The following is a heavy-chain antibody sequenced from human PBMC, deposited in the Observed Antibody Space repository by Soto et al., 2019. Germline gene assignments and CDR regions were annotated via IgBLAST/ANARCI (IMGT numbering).Heavy chain of an antibody. CDR2: ISAYNGNT. CDR3: ARDRDNSFDY. V-gene: IGHV1-18*01. J-gene: IGHJ4*02. CDR1: GYSFTSYG. Sequence: QVQLVQSGAEVKKPGASVKVSCKASGYSFTSYGISWVRQAPGQGLEWMGWISAYNGNTNYAKNLQNRVKITTDTSTSTAYMELRSLRSDDPAVYYCARDRDNSFDYWGQGTLVTVSS.